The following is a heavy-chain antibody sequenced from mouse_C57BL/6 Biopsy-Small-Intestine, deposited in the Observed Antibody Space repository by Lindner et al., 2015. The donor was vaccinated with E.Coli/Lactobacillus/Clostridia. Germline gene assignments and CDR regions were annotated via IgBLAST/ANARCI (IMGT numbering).Heavy chain of an antibody. CDR1: GFNIKDYY. J-gene: IGHJ4*01. V-gene: IGHV14-2*01. CDR3: TRSQAYYYAMDY. D-gene: IGHD3-2*02. Sequence: VQLQESGAELVKPGASVKLSCTASGFNIKDYYMHWVKQRTEQGLEWIGRIDPEDGETKYASKFQGKATITADTSSNTAYLQLSSLTSEDAAVYYCTRSQAYYYAMDYWGQGTSVTVSS. CDR2: IDPEDGET.